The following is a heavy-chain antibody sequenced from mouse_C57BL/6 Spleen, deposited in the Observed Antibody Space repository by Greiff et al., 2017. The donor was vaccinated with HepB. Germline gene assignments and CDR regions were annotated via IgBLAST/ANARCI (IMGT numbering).Heavy chain of an antibody. CDR2: INPYNGDT. CDR1: GYSFTGYF. V-gene: IGHV1-20*01. CDR3: ARGDDYAWFAY. D-gene: IGHD2-4*01. Sequence: EVQLQESGPELVKPGDSVKISCKASGYSFTGYFMNWVMQSHGKSLEWIGRINPYNGDTFYNQKFKGKATLTVDKSSSTAHMELRSLTSEDSAVYYCARGDDYAWFAYWGQGTLVTVSA. J-gene: IGHJ3*01.